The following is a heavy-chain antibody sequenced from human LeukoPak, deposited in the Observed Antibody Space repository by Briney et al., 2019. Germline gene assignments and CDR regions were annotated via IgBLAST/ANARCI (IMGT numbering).Heavy chain of an antibody. J-gene: IGHJ4*02. Sequence: AGGSLRLSCAASGFTFSNAWMSWVRQAPGKGLEWVGRFKSKTDGGTTDYAAPVKGRFTISRDDSKNTLYLQMNSLKTEDTAVYYCTGDGGWFDYWGQGTLVTVSS. CDR2: FKSKTDGGTT. CDR3: TGDGGWFDY. CDR1: GFTFSNAW. V-gene: IGHV3-15*01. D-gene: IGHD2-21*02.